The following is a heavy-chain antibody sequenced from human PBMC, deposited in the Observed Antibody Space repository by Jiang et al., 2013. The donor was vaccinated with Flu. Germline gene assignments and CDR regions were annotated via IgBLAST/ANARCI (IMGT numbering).Heavy chain of an antibody. CDR2: IYPGDSDT. CDR1: GNSFATYY. D-gene: IGHD1-26*01. J-gene: IGHJ3*02. Sequence: AEVKKPGESLKISCKGSGNSFATYYIAWVRQMPGKGLEWMGIIYPGDSDTRYSPSFQGHVTISADKSISTAYLQWNSLKASDTAMYYCAKSKEPQGDDAFDIWGQGTMVIVSS. V-gene: IGHV5-51*01. CDR3: AKSKEPQGDDAFDI.